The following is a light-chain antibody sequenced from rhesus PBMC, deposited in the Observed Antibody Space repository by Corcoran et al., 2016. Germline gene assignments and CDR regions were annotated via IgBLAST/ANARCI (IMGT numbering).Light chain of an antibody. Sequence: DIQMTQSPSSLSASVGDRVTITCRTSQTISSYLAWYQQKPGNVPKLLIYAASTLESGVPSRFSGSGSGTDFTLTISSLQTEDFATYYCQQHNSHPPTFGQGTKVEIK. CDR2: AAS. V-gene: IGKV1-44*03. CDR1: QTISSY. J-gene: IGKJ1*01. CDR3: QQHNSHPPT.